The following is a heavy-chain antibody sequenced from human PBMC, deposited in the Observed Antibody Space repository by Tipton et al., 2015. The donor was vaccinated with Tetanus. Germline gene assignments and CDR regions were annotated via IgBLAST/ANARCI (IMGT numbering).Heavy chain of an antibody. V-gene: IGHV4-31*03. CDR2: IYNSGST. CDR3: ARERARGARGWNYFNY. CDR1: GGSISSGGYY. J-gene: IGHJ4*02. D-gene: IGHD1-26*01. Sequence: TLSLTCTVSGGSISSGGYYWSWIRQHPGKGLEWIGDIYNSGSTYYNPYLNSRNIILVDTSKNQFSLKLNSVTAADTGVYYWARERARGARGWNYFNYGGQGSLFTVSS.